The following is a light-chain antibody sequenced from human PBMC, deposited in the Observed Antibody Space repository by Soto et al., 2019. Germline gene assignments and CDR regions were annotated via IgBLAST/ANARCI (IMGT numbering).Light chain of an antibody. V-gene: IGKV1-9*01. J-gene: IGKJ5*01. CDR2: AAS. CDR1: QGLSSD. Sequence: DIQLTQSPSFLSASVGDRVTITCRASQGLSSDLAWYQQKPGKAPKLLIYAASTLQSGVPSRFSGSGSGTEFTLTISTLQPEDFATYYCQKFNTAPLTFGQGTRLEIK. CDR3: QKFNTAPLT.